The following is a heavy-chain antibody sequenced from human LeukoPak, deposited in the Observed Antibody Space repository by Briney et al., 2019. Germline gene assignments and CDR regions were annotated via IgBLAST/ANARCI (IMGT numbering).Heavy chain of an antibody. CDR1: GFTVSSNY. D-gene: IGHD3-10*01. V-gene: IGHV3-66*02. J-gene: IGHJ4*02. CDR3: ATARDKYGSGSYCDY. Sequence: GGSLRLSCAASGFTVSSNYMSWVRQAPGKGLGWVSVIYSGGSTYYADSVKGRFTISRDNSKNTLYLQMNSLRAEDTAVYYCATARDKYGSGSYCDYWGQGTLVTVSS. CDR2: IYSGGST.